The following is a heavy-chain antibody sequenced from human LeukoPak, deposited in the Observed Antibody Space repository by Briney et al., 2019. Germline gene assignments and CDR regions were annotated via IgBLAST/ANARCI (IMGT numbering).Heavy chain of an antibody. CDR2: IKQDGSEK. CDR3: ARDPGYYYYYYMDV. V-gene: IGHV3-7*01. J-gene: IGHJ6*03. CDR1: GFTFSSYW. Sequence: GGSLRLSCAASGFTFSSYWMSWVRQAPGKGLEWVANIKQDGSEKYYVDSVKGRFTISRDSAKNSLYLQMNSLRAEDTAVYYCARDPGYYYYYYMDVWGKGTTVTVSS.